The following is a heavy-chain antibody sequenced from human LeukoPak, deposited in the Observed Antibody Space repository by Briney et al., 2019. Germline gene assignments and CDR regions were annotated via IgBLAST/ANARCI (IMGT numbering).Heavy chain of an antibody. CDR1: GFTFSSYE. Sequence: GGSLRLSCAASGFTFSSYEMNWVRQAPGKGLEWVSYISSSGRTIYKADSVKGRFTMSRDNAKNSLYLQMNSLRAEDTAVYYCAKGDYGDYYFDYWGQGTLVTVSS. CDR3: AKGDYGDYYFDY. J-gene: IGHJ4*02. D-gene: IGHD4-17*01. V-gene: IGHV3-48*03. CDR2: ISSSGRTI.